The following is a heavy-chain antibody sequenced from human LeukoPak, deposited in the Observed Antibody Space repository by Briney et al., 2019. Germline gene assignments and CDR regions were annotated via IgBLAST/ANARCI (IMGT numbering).Heavy chain of an antibody. D-gene: IGHD3-10*01. CDR2: ISSSGSYT. V-gene: IGHV3-11*03. Sequence: SGGSLRLSCAASGFTFSDYYMSWIRQAPGKGLELVSYISSSGSYTNYADSVKGRFTISRDNSKNTLYLQMNSLRAEDTAVYYCAGPYGSGNAFDIWGQGTMVTVSS. J-gene: IGHJ3*02. CDR1: GFTFSDYY. CDR3: AGPYGSGNAFDI.